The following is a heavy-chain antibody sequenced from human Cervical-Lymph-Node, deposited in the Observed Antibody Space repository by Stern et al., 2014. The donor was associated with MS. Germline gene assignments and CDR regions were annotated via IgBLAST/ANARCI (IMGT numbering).Heavy chain of an antibody. D-gene: IGHD3-9*01. V-gene: IGHV1-69*06. CDR2: IIPIFGTA. Sequence: QLVQSGAEVKKPGSSVKVSCKASGGTFSSYAISWVRQAPGQGLEWMGGIIPIFGTANYAQKFQGRVTITADKSTSTAYMELSSLRSEDTAVYYCARDISNEFYDLLTDPIDAFDIWGQGTMVTVSS. CDR3: ARDISNEFYDLLTDPIDAFDI. J-gene: IGHJ3*02. CDR1: GGTFSSYA.